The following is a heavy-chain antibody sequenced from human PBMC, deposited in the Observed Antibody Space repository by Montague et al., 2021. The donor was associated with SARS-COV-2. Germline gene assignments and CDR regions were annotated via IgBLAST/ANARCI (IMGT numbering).Heavy chain of an antibody. Sequence: SLRLSCAASGFTFSSYSMNWVRQAPGKGLEWVSSISSSSSYIYYADSVKGRFTISRDNAKNSLYLQMNSLRAEDTAVYYCARDPEYDILTGYSFGYWGQGTLVTVSS. CDR3: ARDPEYDILTGYSFGY. V-gene: IGHV3-21*01. CDR2: ISSSSSYI. D-gene: IGHD3-9*01. CDR1: GFTFSSYS. J-gene: IGHJ4*02.